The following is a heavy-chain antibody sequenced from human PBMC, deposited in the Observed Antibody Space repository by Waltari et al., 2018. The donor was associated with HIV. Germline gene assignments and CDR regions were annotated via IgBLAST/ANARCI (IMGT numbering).Heavy chain of an antibody. CDR1: GITLSTYA. V-gene: IGHV1-3*01. CDR3: ASEQYSSDWYDNH. CDR2: INVGNGNT. D-gene: IGHD6-19*01. Sequence: QVQLVQSGAEVKKPGASVKVSCKASGITLSTYAMHWVRQAPGQRVEWMGWINVGNGNTDYSQRFQGRVTSTRDKSASTAYMELSGLRSEDTAVYYCASEQYSSDWYDNHWGQGTLVTVSS. J-gene: IGHJ5*02.